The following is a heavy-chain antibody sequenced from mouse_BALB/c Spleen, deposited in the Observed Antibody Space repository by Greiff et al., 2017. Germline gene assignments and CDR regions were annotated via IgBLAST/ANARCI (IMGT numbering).Heavy chain of an antibody. V-gene: IGHV1S81*02. D-gene: IGHD2-10*01. CDR3: TAAYYGNYGFAY. J-gene: IGHJ3*01. CDR1: GYTFTSYY. CDR2: INPSNGGT. Sequence: QVQLKESGAELVKPGASVKLSCKASGYTFTSYYMYWVKQRPGQGLEWIGEINPSNGGTNFNEKFKSKATLTVDKSSSTAYMQLSSLTSEDSAVYYCTAAYYGNYGFAYWGQGTLVTVSA.